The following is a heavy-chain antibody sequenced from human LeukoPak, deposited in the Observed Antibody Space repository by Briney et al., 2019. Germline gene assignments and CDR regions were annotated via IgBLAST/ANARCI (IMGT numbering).Heavy chain of an antibody. CDR3: ARGPVSSSGFFGY. D-gene: IGHD6-19*01. CDR1: GFTFSNAW. CDR2: IKQDGSEK. V-gene: IGHV3-7*03. J-gene: IGHJ4*02. Sequence: GGSLRLSCAASGFTFSNAWMSWVRQAPGKGLEWVANIKQDGSEKYYVDSVKGRFTISKDNAKKSLYLQMNSLRAEDTAVYYCARGPVSSSGFFGYWGQGTLVTVSS.